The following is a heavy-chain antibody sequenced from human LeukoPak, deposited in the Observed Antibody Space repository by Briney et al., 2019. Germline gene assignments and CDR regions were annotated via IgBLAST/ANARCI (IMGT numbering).Heavy chain of an antibody. Sequence: GESLKISCKGSGYSFTSYWIGWVRQVPGKGLEWMGIIYPGHPDTRYSPSFQGQVTISADKSISTAYLQWSSLKASDTAMYYCARRGYSYGFEVDYWGQGTLVTVSS. CDR2: IYPGHPDT. CDR1: GYSFTSYW. CDR3: ARRGYSYGFEVDY. V-gene: IGHV5-51*01. D-gene: IGHD5-18*01. J-gene: IGHJ4*02.